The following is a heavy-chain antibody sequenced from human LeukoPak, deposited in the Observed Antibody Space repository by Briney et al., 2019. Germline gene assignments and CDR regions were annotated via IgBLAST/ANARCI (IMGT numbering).Heavy chain of an antibody. CDR1: GGSISSYY. CDR3: AREIAERGINWFDP. V-gene: IGHV4-59*01. Sequence: SETLSLTCTVSGGSISSYYWSWIRQPPGKGLEWIGYIYYSGSTNYNPSLKSRVTISVDTSKNLFSLKLSSVTAADTAVYYCAREIAERGINWFDPWGQGTLVTVSS. CDR2: IYYSGST. J-gene: IGHJ5*02. D-gene: IGHD6-13*01.